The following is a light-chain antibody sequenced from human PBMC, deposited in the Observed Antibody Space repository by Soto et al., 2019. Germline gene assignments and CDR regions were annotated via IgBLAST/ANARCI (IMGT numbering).Light chain of an antibody. V-gene: IGLV1-44*01. Sequence: QSVLTQPPSASGTPGQRVTISCSGSSSNIGSNTVNWYQQLPGTAPKLLIYRNNQRPSGVPDRFSGSKSGTSASLAISGLQSEDEADYYCAAWDDSLNSYVFGPGTKLTVL. CDR2: RNN. CDR3: AAWDDSLNSYV. J-gene: IGLJ1*01. CDR1: SSNIGSNT.